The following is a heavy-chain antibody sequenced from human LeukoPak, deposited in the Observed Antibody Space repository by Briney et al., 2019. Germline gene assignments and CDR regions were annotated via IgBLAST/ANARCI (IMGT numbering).Heavy chain of an antibody. CDR2: ISYDGINK. CDR1: GFTFSSYA. J-gene: IGHJ3*02. CDR3: ARDILEWFYRGDGFDI. D-gene: IGHD3-3*01. V-gene: IGHV3-30*04. Sequence: GGSLRLSCAASGFTFSSYAMHWVRQAPGKGLEWVAVISYDGINKYYAASVKGRFTISRGNSNNTLYLQMNSLRAEDTAVYYCARDILEWFYRGDGFDIWGQGTMVTVSS.